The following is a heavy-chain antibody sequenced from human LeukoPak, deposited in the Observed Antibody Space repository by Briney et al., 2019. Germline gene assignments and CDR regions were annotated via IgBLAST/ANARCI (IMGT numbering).Heavy chain of an antibody. V-gene: IGHV4-38-2*02. D-gene: IGHD1-26*01. CDR1: GYSISSGYY. J-gene: IGHJ6*03. CDR2: IYRSGST. Sequence: SETLSLTCTVSGYSISSGYYWGWIRQPPGKGLEWIGSIYRSGSTYYNPSFKSRVTISVDTSKNQFSLKLSSVTAADTAVYYCARDPGGSNRYYYYYYMDVWGKGTTVTVSS. CDR3: ARDPGGSNRYYYYYYMDV.